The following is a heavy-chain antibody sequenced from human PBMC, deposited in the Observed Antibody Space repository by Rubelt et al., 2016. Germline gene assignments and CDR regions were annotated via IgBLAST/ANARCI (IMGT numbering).Heavy chain of an antibody. D-gene: IGHD6-6*01. Sequence: QVQLVQSGAEVKKPGASVKVSCKASGYTFTTYGITWVRQAPGQGLEWMGWTDPRSGGTKNAQKFEDRVTMTRDTSISKAYMELSRLRSDDTAVYYCARVRQLSDYWGQGSLVTVSS. CDR1: GYTFTTYG. CDR2: TDPRSGGT. CDR3: ARVRQLSDY. J-gene: IGHJ4*02. V-gene: IGHV1-2*02.